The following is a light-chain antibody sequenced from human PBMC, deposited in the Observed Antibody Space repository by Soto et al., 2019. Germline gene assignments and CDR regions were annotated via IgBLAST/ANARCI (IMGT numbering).Light chain of an antibody. CDR3: QHSYSSPCT. V-gene: IGKV1-39*01. Sequence: DIQMTQSPSSLSASVGDTVTITCRASQSISSYLNWYQHKPGKAPNLLISATSTLQSAVPSRFSGSGSGTEFTLTINSLQPEDFATYCCQHSYSSPCTFGQGTKLEIK. CDR2: ATS. J-gene: IGKJ2*02. CDR1: QSISSY.